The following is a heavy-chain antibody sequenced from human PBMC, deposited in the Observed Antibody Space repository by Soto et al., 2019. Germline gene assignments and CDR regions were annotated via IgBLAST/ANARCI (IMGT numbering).Heavy chain of an antibody. V-gene: IGHV4-34*01. Sequence: SETLSLTCAVYGGSFSGYYWSWIRQPPGKGLEWIGEINHSGSTNYNPSLKSRVTISVDTSKNQFSLKLSSVTAADTAVYYCARSRGYCSSTSCYHYYYYYYMDVWGKGTTVTVSS. CDR1: GGSFSGYY. CDR2: INHSGST. J-gene: IGHJ6*03. CDR3: ARSRGYCSSTSCYHYYYYYYMDV. D-gene: IGHD2-2*01.